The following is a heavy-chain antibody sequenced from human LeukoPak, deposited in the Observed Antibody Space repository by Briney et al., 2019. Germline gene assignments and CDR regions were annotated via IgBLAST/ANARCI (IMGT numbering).Heavy chain of an antibody. CDR3: ARDGVPYCSITSCYDNYFYYYMDV. CDR2: IRYDGSNK. CDR1: GFTFSSYG. V-gene: IGHV3-30*02. J-gene: IGHJ6*03. Sequence: GGSLRLSCAASGFTFSSYGMQWVRQARGKGLEWVAFIRYDGSNKYYADCVKGRFTISRDNSKNTLYLQMNSVRADDTAVYYCARDGVPYCSITSCYDNYFYYYMDVWGKGTTVTVSS. D-gene: IGHD2-2*01.